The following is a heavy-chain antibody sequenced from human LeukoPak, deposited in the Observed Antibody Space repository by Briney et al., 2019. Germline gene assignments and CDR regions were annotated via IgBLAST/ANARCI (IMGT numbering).Heavy chain of an antibody. J-gene: IGHJ6*02. V-gene: IGHV4-39*01. D-gene: IGHD3-16*01. CDR3: ARHTWLGGGHYGMDV. CDR1: GGSISSSSYY. Sequence: ASETLSLTCTASGGSISSSSYYWGWIRQPPGKGLEWIVSIYYSGSTYYNPSLKSRVTISVDTSKNQFSLKLSSVTAADTAVYYCARHTWLGGGHYGMDVWGQGTTVTASS. CDR2: IYYSGST.